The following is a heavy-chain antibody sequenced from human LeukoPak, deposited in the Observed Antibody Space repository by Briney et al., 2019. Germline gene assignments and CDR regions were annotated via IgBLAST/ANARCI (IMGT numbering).Heavy chain of an antibody. CDR2: IYYSGST. V-gene: IGHV4-59*01. Sequence: SETLSLTCTVSGGSISSYYWSWIRQPPGKGLERIGNIYYSGSTNYNPSLKSRVTISVDTSKNQFSLKLSSVTAADTAVYYCARRRNPGTTPGNWFVPWGEGTLVTVSS. D-gene: IGHD4-11*01. CDR1: GGSISSYY. CDR3: ARRRNPGTTPGNWFVP. J-gene: IGHJ5*02.